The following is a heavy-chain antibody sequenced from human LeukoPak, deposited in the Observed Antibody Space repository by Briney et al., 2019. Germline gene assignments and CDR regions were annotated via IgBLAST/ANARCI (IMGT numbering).Heavy chain of an antibody. Sequence: ASVRVPCKPSGYTFTDYYIHWVRQAPGQGLEWMGWVNSNSGGTNYAQKFQGRVTMTRDTSISTAYMDLSSLRSDDTAMYYCARGSNVENFQHWGQGTLVTVSS. CDR3: ARGSNVENFQH. CDR1: GYTFTDYY. CDR2: VNSNSGGT. J-gene: IGHJ1*01. V-gene: IGHV1-2*02. D-gene: IGHD4-11*01.